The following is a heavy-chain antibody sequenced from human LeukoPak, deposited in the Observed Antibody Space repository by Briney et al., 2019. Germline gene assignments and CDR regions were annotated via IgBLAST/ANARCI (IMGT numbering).Heavy chain of an antibody. V-gene: IGHV3-48*01. CDR3: ARTGLGLYSFDY. CDR2: ITGSISTI. CDR1: GFTFSSYS. J-gene: IGHJ4*02. D-gene: IGHD3/OR15-3a*01. Sequence: HPGGSLRLSCAASGFTFSSYSMNWVRQAPGKGLEWVSYITGSISTIYYTDSVKGRFTISRDNAKNSVYLQMNSLRLEDTAVYYCARTGLGLYSFDYWGQGTLVTVSS.